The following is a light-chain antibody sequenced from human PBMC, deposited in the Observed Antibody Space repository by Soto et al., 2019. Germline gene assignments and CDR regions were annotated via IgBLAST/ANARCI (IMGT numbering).Light chain of an antibody. J-gene: IGLJ1*01. V-gene: IGLV2-14*01. CDR1: SSDGGIYNY. Sequence: QSALTQPASVSGSPGQSITISCTGTSSDGGIYNYVSWYQQHPGKAPKFMIYDVSNRPSGVSNRLSGSKSGNTASLTISGLQAEDEASYFFWFYTRSNPHQLVFRTGNKPAVL. CDR2: DVS. CDR3: WFYTRSNPHQLV.